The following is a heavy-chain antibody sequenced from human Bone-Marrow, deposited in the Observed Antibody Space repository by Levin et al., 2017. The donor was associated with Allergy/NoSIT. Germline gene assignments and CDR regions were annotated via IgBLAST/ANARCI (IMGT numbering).Heavy chain of an antibody. D-gene: IGHD1-20*01. Sequence: GESLKISCAASGFTFSSYAMSWVRQAPGKGLEWVSAISGSGGSTYYADSVKGRFTISRDNSKNTLYLQMNSLRAEDTAVYYCAESPMYNWNFAYWGQGTLVTVSS. CDR2: ISGSGGST. CDR1: GFTFSSYA. CDR3: AESPMYNWNFAY. V-gene: IGHV3-23*01. J-gene: IGHJ4*02.